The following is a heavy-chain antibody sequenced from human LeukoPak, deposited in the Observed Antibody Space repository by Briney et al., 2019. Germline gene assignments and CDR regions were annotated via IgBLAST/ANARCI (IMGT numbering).Heavy chain of an antibody. D-gene: IGHD6-13*01. J-gene: IGHJ4*02. CDR1: GFTFDDYA. CDR3: AKGSGYSSSWLPYYFDY. Sequence: GRSLRLSCAASGFTFDDYAMHWVRQAPGKGLEWVSGISWNSGSIGYADSVKGRFTISRDNAKNSLYLQMNSLRAEDTALYYCAKGSGYSSSWLPYYFDYWGQGTLVTVSS. CDR2: ISWNSGSI. V-gene: IGHV3-9*01.